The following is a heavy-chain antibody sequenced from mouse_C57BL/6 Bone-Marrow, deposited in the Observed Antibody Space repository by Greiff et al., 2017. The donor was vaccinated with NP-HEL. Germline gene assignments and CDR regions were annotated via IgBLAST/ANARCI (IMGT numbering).Heavy chain of an antibody. Sequence: QQSGADLVKPGASVKLSCKASGYTFTSYWIGRIDPNSGGTKFNEKFKTKATLTVDKPSSTAYMQLSSLTSEDSAVYYCARYYYGSRGWYFDVWGTGTTVTVSS. CDR3: ARYYYGSRGWYFDV. D-gene: IGHD1-1*01. CDR2: IDPNSGGT. V-gene: IGHV1-72*01. J-gene: IGHJ1*03. CDR1: GYTFTSYW.